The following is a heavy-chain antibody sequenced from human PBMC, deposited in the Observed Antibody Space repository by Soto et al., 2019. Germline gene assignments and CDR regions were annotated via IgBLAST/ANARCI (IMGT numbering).Heavy chain of an antibody. Sequence: QVQLVESGGGVVQPGRSLRLSCAVSGFTFSSYGMYWVRQAPGKGLEWVAFISYDGSNKYYTDSVKGRFTISRDNSKKTLYLQLNSLRAEDTAVYYCTSEHEGDYWGQGTLVTVSS. CDR3: TSEHEGDY. V-gene: IGHV3-30*03. D-gene: IGHD2-21*01. CDR2: ISYDGSNK. J-gene: IGHJ4*02. CDR1: GFTFSSYG.